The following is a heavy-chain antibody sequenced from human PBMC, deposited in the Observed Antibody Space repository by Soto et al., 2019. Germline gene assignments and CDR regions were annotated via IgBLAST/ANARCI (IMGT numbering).Heavy chain of an antibody. J-gene: IGHJ4*02. CDR2: ISAYNGNT. D-gene: IGHD3-3*01. V-gene: IGHV1-18*01. CDR3: ARGGPRAYYDFWSGYPPAKNFDY. CDR1: GYTFTSYG. Sequence: ASVKVSCKASGYTFTSYGISWVRQAPGQGLEWMGWISAYNGNTNYAQKLQGRVTMTTDTSTSTAYMELRSLRSDDTAVYYCARGGPRAYYDFWSGYPPAKNFDYWGQGTLVTVSS.